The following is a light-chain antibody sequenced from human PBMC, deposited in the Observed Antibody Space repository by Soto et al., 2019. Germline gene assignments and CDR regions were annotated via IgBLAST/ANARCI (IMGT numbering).Light chain of an antibody. J-gene: IGKJ4*01. CDR3: QLRIDWPPCT. CDR1: QSVSSY. V-gene: IGKV3-11*01. Sequence: ELVWTQSPATLYLSPEEIATLSCRAIQSVSSYLAWYQQKPGQALRLLIDDASKRATGIPDRFSGSRSGTNVSHTISGLEREDGAVYYCQLRIDWPPCTFGGGTKVEIK. CDR2: DAS.